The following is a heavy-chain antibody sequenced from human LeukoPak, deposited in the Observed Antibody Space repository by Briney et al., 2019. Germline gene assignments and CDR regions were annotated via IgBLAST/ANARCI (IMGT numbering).Heavy chain of an antibody. CDR1: GVSINSHY. V-gene: IGHV4-4*09. CDR2: IYGSGRT. Sequence: TSETLSLTCTVSGVSINSHYLNWIRQPPGKGLEWIGYIYGSGRTNYNPSLKSRVTMAVDTSKRQFSRNLNSLAAADTADYYCVVSPNQDFFDYWGQGPLVTVSS. CDR3: VVSPNQDFFDY. J-gene: IGHJ4*02.